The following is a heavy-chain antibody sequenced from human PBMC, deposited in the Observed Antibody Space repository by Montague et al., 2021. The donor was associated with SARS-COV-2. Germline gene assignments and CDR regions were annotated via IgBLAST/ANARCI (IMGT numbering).Heavy chain of an antibody. CDR3: ARDRGYGDFYYYGMDV. CDR2: ISSSGSTI. J-gene: IGHJ6*02. CDR1: GFTFSNYE. V-gene: IGHV3-48*03. Sequence: SLRLTCAASGFTFSNYEMNWVRQAPGKGLEWVLYISSSGSTIYYADSVKGRFTISRDNAQNSLYLQMNSLRAEDTGGYYCARDRGYGDFYYYGMDVWGQGTTVTVSS. D-gene: IGHD3-10*01.